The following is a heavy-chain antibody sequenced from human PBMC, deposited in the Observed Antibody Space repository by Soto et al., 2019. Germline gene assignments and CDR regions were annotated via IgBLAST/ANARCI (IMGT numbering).Heavy chain of an antibody. V-gene: IGHV2-5*02. CDR2: IYWDDDK. J-gene: IGHJ3*02. CDR1: GFSLSTSGVG. CDR3: AHRRRGLAAAGDDAFDI. D-gene: IGHD6-13*01. Sequence: SGPTLVNPTQTLTLTCTFSGFSLSTSGVGVGWIRQPPGKALEWLALIYWDDDKRYSPSLKSRLTITKDTSKNQVVLTMTNMDPVDTATYYCAHRRRGLAAAGDDAFDIWGQGTMVTVSS.